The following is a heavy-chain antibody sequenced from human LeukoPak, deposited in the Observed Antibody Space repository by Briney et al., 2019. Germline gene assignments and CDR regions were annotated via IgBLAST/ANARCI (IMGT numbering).Heavy chain of an antibody. V-gene: IGHV1-69*04. CDR1: GGTFSSYA. J-gene: IGHJ4*02. Sequence: SVKVSCKASGGTFSSYAISWVRQAPGQGLEWMGRIIPILGIANYAQKFQGRVTITADKSTSTAYMELSSLRSEDTAVYYCAIPARIDYGDYVLLDYWGQGTLVTVSS. D-gene: IGHD4-17*01. CDR2: IIPILGIA. CDR3: AIPARIDYGDYVLLDY.